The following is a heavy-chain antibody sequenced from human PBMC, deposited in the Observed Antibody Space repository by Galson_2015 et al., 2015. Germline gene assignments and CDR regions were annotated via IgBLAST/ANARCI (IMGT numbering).Heavy chain of an antibody. Sequence: SLRLSCAASGFTFSSYWMSWVRQAPGKGLEWVANIKQDGSEKYYVDSVKGRFTISRDNAKNSLYLQMNSLRAEDTAVYYCARDYYDFWSGYPRDYWGQGTLVTVSS. CDR2: IKQDGSEK. CDR3: ARDYYDFWSGYPRDY. D-gene: IGHD3-3*01. J-gene: IGHJ4*02. V-gene: IGHV3-7*01. CDR1: GFTFSSYW.